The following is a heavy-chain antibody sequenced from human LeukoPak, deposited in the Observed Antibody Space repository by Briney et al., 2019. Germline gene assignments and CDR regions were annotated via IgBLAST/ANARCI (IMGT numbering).Heavy chain of an antibody. CDR3: AKDQTPYY. J-gene: IGHJ4*02. CDR2: ISGSGDTT. CDR1: GFTFSSYT. Sequence: PGGSLRLSCAASGFTFSSYTMTWVRQAPGEGLEWVSGISGSGDTTYYADSVKGRFTISRDNSKSTLYLQMNSLRAEDTAVYFCAKDQTPYYWGQGTLVTVSS. V-gene: IGHV3-23*01.